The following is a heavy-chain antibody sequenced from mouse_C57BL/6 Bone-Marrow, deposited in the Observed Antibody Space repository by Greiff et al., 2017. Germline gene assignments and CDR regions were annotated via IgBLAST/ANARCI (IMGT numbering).Heavy chain of an antibody. Sequence: VQLQQSGPGLVQPSQSLSITCTVSGFSLTSYGVHWVRQSPGKGLAWLGVIWSGGSTDYNAAFISRLSISKDNSKSQVFFKMNSLQADDTAIYYCARPEPPYWGQGTTLTVSS. CDR3: ARPEPPY. CDR2: IWSGGST. V-gene: IGHV2-2*01. CDR1: GFSLTSYG. J-gene: IGHJ2*01.